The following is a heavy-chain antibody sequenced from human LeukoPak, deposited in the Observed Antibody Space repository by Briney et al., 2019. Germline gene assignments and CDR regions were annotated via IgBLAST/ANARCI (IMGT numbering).Heavy chain of an antibody. CDR1: GGSFSGYY. J-gene: IGHJ3*01. CDR3: ARGPKQWLRSAGF. D-gene: IGHD5-12*01. Sequence: PSETLSLTCAVYGGSFSGYYWSWIRQPPGKGLEWIGEINHSGSTNYNPSLKSRVTISVDTSKNQFSLKLSSVTAADTAVYYCARGPKQWLRSAGFWGQGTMVTVSS. CDR2: INHSGST. V-gene: IGHV4-34*01.